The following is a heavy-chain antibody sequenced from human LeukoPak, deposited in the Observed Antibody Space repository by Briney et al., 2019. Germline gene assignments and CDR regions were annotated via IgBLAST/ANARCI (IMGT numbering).Heavy chain of an antibody. Sequence: ASVKVSCKASGYTFTVYYMHWVRQAPGQGLEWMGWINPNSGGTNYAQKFQGRVTMTRDTSISTAYMELSRLRSEDTAVYSCARAPDPLNSPPVFYNYMAVGGKGTTVPVSS. J-gene: IGHJ6*03. D-gene: IGHD2/OR15-2a*01. CDR1: GYTFTVYY. CDR3: ARAPDPLNSPPVFYNYMAV. V-gene: IGHV1-2*02. CDR2: INPNSGGT.